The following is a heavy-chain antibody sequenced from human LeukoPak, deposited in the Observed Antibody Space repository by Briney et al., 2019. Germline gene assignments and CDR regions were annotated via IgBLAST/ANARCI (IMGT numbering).Heavy chain of an antibody. CDR1: GDSISSYY. J-gene: IGHJ4*02. V-gene: IGHV4-39*07. D-gene: IGHD6-13*01. CDR2: IYYSGST. Sequence: SETLSLTCTVSGDSISSYYWSWIRQPPGKGLEWIGSIYYSGSTYYNPSLKSRVTISVDTSENQFSLKLSSVTAADTAVYYCASLYSSSWYRYWGQGTLVTVSS. CDR3: ASLYSSSWYRY.